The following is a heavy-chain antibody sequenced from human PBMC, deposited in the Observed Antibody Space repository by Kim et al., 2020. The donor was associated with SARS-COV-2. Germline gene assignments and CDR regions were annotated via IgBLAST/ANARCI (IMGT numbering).Heavy chain of an antibody. J-gene: IGHJ4*02. V-gene: IGHV3-9*01. Sequence: GYADSVKGRITISRDNAKNYLYLQMNSLRAEDTALYYCATGTSLWHGADYWGQGTLVSVSS. CDR3: ATGTSLWHGADY. D-gene: IGHD2-21*01.